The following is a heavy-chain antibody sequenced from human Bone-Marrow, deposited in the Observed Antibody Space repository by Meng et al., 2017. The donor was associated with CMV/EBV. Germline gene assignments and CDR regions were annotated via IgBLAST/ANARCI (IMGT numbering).Heavy chain of an antibody. Sequence: GGSLRLSCAASGFTFSSYSMNWVRQAPGKGLEWVSYISSSSSTIYYADSVKGRFTISRDNAKNSLYLQMNSLRAEDTAVYYCARDDTYYDFWSGYYPYYYYGMDVWGQGTTVAVSS. CDR2: ISSSSSTI. D-gene: IGHD3-3*01. V-gene: IGHV3-48*04. CDR3: ARDDTYYDFWSGYYPYYYYGMDV. J-gene: IGHJ6*02. CDR1: GFTFSSYS.